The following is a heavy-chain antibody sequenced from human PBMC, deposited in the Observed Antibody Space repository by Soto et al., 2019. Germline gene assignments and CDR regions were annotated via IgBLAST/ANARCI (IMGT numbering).Heavy chain of an antibody. J-gene: IGHJ4*02. CDR3: AKDSWYFDL. V-gene: IGHV3-74*01. D-gene: IGHD6-13*01. Sequence: GGSLRLSCEASGFIFTNFWMHWVRQVPGKGLVWVSRIDTSGSSPSYADSVKGRFTISRDNAKNTVSLQMNSLRAEDTGVYYCAKDSWYFDLWSQGSLVTVSS. CDR2: IDTSGSSP. CDR1: GFIFTNFW.